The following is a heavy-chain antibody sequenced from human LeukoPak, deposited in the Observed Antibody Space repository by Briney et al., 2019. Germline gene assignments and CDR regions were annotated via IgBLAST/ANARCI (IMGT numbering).Heavy chain of an antibody. CDR2: IYTSGST. J-gene: IGHJ4*02. V-gene: IGHV4-4*09. D-gene: IGHD6-19*01. CDR3: ARLAVAGTRYYFDY. CDR1: GGSISSYY. Sequence: SETLSLTCTVSGGSISSYYWSWIRQPPGKGLEWIGYIYTSGSTNYNPSLKSRVTISVATSKNQFSLKLSSVTAADTAVYYCARLAVAGTRYYFDYWGQGTLVTVSS.